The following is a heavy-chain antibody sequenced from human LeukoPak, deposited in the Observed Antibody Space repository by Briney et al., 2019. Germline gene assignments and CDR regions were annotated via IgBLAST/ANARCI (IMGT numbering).Heavy chain of an antibody. CDR1: GYTFTSYG. CDR3: AKTQDYVWGSYRTALIA. J-gene: IGHJ5*02. Sequence: ASVKVSYKASGYTFTSYGISWVRQAPGQGLEWMGWISAYNGNTNYAQKLQGRVTMTTDTSTSTAYMELRSLRSDDTAVYYCAKTQDYVWGSYRTALIAWGQGTLVTVSS. D-gene: IGHD3-16*02. CDR2: ISAYNGNT. V-gene: IGHV1-18*01.